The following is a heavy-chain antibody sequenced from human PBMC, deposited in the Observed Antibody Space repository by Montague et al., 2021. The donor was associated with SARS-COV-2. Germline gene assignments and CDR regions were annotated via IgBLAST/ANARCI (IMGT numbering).Heavy chain of an antibody. V-gene: IGHV4-34*01. CDR3: ARRLYSFGSGTYRD. Sequence: SETRSLTCTVPGGSFIGYYWGWIRQPSGKGLEWIGEINHNGNTQYNPSLKSRLTMSLDTSRTHISLQVTSVTAADTAVYFCARRLYSFGSGTYRDWGQGTLVTVSS. J-gene: IGHJ4*02. CDR1: GGSFIGYY. CDR2: INHNGNT. D-gene: IGHD3-10*01.